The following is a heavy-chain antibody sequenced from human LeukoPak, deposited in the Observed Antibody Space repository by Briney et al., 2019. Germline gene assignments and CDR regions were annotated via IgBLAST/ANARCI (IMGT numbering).Heavy chain of an antibody. CDR1: GFTFSSYS. J-gene: IGHJ4*02. Sequence: PGGSLRLSCAASGFTFSSYSMNWVRQAPGKGLEWVSSICSSSSYIYYADSVKGRFTISRDNSKSTLYLQMNSLRDDDSAAYFCARVYLERLTAGYFDHWGQGTQVTVSP. V-gene: IGHV3-21*01. D-gene: IGHD2-8*01. CDR2: ICSSSSYI. CDR3: ARVYLERLTAGYFDH.